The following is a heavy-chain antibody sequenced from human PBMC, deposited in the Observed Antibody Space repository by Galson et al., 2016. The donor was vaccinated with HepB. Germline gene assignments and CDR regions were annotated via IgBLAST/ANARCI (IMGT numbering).Heavy chain of an antibody. CDR1: GFTFSVHW. D-gene: IGHD3-9*01. J-gene: IGHJ6*02. CDR3: AAARFFDWLSLFYGMDV. V-gene: IGHV3-74*01. Sequence: SLRLSCAASGFTFSVHWMHWVRQVPGKGLEWVSNIDSDGTTTNYADSVKGRFTVSRDHANNTLILQMTSLRVEDTAVYYCAAARFFDWLSLFYGMDVWGQGAMVTVSS. CDR2: IDSDGTTT.